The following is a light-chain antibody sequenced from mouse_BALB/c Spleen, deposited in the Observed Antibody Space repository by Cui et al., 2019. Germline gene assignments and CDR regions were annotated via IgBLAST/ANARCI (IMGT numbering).Light chain of an antibody. J-gene: IGKJ5*01. CDR1: SSVSY. Sequence: QIVLTQSPAIMSASPGEKVTIPCSASSSVSYMHWFQQKPGTSPKLWIYSTSNLASGVPARFSGSGCGASYSLTISRMEAEDAATYYCQQRSSYPLTFGAGTKLELK. CDR3: QQRSSYPLT. CDR2: STS. V-gene: IGKV4-57*01.